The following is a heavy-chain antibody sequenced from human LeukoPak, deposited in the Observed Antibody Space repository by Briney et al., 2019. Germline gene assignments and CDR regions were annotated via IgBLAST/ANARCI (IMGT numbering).Heavy chain of an antibody. Sequence: GGSLRLSCAASGFTFSSYAMSWVRQAPGKGLEWVPYISSSGSTIYYADSVKGRFTISRDNSKNTLYLQMNSLRAEDTAVYYRAKDIYYFDYWGQGTLVTVSS. CDR2: ISSSGSTI. CDR1: GFTFSSYA. J-gene: IGHJ4*02. CDR3: AKDIYYFDY. V-gene: IGHV3-23*01.